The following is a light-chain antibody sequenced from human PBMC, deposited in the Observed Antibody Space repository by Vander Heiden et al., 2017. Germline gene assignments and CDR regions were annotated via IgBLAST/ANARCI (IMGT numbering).Light chain of an antibody. CDR2: AAS. CDR1: QSISSY. CDR3: QQCYSTPLT. V-gene: IGKV1-39*01. Sequence: DIQLTQSPSSLSASVGDRVTITCRASQSISSYLNWYQQKPGKAPKLLIYAASSLQSGVPSRFSGSGSGTDFTLTISSLQPEDVATYYCQQCYSTPLTFGEGTQLEIK. J-gene: IGKJ5*01.